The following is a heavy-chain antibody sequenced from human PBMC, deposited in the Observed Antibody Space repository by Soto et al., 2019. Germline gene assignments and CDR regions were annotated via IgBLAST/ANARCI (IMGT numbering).Heavy chain of an antibody. J-gene: IGHJ6*02. CDR1: GFTFSSYG. V-gene: IGHV3-33*01. CDR2: IWYDGSNK. Sequence: GGSLRLSCAASGFTFSSYGMQWVRQAPGKGLEWVAVIWYDGSNKYYADSVKGRFTISRDNSKNTLYLQMNSLRAEDTAVYYCARVAYDILSGPYGMDVWGQGTTVTVSS. D-gene: IGHD3-9*01. CDR3: ARVAYDILSGPYGMDV.